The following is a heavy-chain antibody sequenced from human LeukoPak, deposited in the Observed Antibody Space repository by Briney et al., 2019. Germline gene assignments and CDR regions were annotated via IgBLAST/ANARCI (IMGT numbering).Heavy chain of an antibody. CDR1: GLTLSSYA. D-gene: IGHD3-9*01. Sequence: GGSLGLSCVASGLTLSSYAMGRVRQAPGKGLEWVSSITGGGGGTYYAHSVKGRFTVSRDNSKSTLYLQMDSLRAEDTAVYFCAKGPSASQRYHFDYWGQGTLVTVSS. CDR2: ITGGGGGT. J-gene: IGHJ4*02. CDR3: AKGPSASQRYHFDY. V-gene: IGHV3-23*01.